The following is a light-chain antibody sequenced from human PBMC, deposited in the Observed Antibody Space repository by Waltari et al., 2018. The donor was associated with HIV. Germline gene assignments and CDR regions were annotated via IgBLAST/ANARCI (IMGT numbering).Light chain of an antibody. J-gene: IGLJ2*01. V-gene: IGLV3-21*02. CDR3: QVWDSSTDLRV. CDR2: DDS. CDR1: NIGRKG. Sequence: SYVLTQPPSVSVAPGQTARINCGGNNIGRKGVHWYQQKPIQAPVLVVYDDSDRPSGIPERFSGSSSWNTATLTISRVEAGDEADFYCQVWDSSTDLRVFGGGTKLTVL.